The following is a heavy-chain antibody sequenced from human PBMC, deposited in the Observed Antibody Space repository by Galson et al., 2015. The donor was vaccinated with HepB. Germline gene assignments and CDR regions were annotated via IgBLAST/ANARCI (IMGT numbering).Heavy chain of an antibody. J-gene: IGHJ4*02. Sequence: SVKVSCKASGYTFTSYGFSWVRQAPGQGLEWMGWIGTYNGHTDYAQKFQGRVTMTTDTSTSTAYMELRSLRSDDTAVYYCARDLLTAAADSGGQGTLVTVSS. V-gene: IGHV1-18*04. CDR2: IGTYNGHT. D-gene: IGHD6-13*01. CDR3: ARDLLTAAADS. CDR1: GYTFTSYG.